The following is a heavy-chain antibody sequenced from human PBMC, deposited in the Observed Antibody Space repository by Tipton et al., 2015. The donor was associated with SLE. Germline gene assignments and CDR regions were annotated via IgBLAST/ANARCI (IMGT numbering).Heavy chain of an antibody. CDR2: IYYSGST. CDR1: GGSISSYY. V-gene: IGHV4-59*01. CDR3: ARGRGEGFGP. Sequence: TLSLTCTVSGGSISSYYWSWIRQPPGKGLEWIGYIYYSGSTNYHPSLRSRVTISLDTSKNHVSLNLRSVTAADSAVYYCARGRGEGFGPWGQGTLVTVTS. D-gene: IGHD4-17*01. J-gene: IGHJ5*02.